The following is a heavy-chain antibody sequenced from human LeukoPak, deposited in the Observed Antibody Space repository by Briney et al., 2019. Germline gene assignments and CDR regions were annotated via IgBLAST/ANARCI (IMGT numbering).Heavy chain of an antibody. CDR2: ITSSSTV. V-gene: IGHV3-48*04. CDR1: GFTFSNYS. CDR3: ARDGDNGYNPPDWVFDY. Sequence: GGSLRLSCAASGFTFSNYSMNWVRQAPGKGLEWVSYITSSSTVYYAGSVKGRFTISRDNAKNSLFLQMNSLRAEDTAVYYCARDGDNGYNPPDWVFDYWGQGTLVTVSS. J-gene: IGHJ4*02. D-gene: IGHD5-24*01.